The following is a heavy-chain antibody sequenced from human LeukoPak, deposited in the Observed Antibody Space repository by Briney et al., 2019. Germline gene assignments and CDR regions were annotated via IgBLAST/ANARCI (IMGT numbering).Heavy chain of an antibody. Sequence: GGSLRLSCAASGFTFSSYSMNWVRQAPGKGLEWVSYISSSSSTIYYADSVKGRFTISRDNAKNSLYLQMNSLRDEDTAVYYCARDKYAHIVVVTANDYWGQGTLDTVSS. CDR3: ARDKYAHIVVVTANDY. V-gene: IGHV3-48*02. CDR2: ISSSSSTI. CDR1: GFTFSSYS. J-gene: IGHJ4*02. D-gene: IGHD2-21*02.